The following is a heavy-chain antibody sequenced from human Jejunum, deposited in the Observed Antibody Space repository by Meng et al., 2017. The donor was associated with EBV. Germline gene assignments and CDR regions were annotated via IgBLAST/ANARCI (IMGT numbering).Heavy chain of an antibody. CDR2: TYYRSKWYN. D-gene: IGHD5-18*01. V-gene: IGHV6-1*01. J-gene: IGHJ4*02. Sequence: VPLQQAGPGLVQPPPTLSLTCAISGDSVSSNTAPWDWIRESQSRGLEWLGRTYYRSKWYNHYAVSVKSRITVNPDTSKNQFSLQLTSVTPEDTAVYYCARRLQTDGFDWWGQGTLVTVSS. CDR1: GDSVSSNTAP. CDR3: ARRLQTDGFDW.